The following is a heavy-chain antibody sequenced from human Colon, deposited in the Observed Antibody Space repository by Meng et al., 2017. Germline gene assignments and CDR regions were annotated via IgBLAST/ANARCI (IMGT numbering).Heavy chain of an antibody. CDR3: ARFNHRAPDY. CDR2: INPYNGNT. D-gene: IGHD1-14*01. CDR1: GYTFTTDG. V-gene: IGHV1-18*01. Sequence: VRLVPDGAEVKKPGASAKVSCKASGYTFTTDGISWVRQAPVQGLEWMGWINPYNGNTNYPQKLQGRVTMTTDTSTSTAYMELRSLRSDDTAVYYCARFNHRAPDYWGQGTLVTVSS. J-gene: IGHJ4*02.